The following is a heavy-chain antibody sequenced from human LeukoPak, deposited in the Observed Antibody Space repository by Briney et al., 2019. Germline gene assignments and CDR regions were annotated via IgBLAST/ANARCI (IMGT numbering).Heavy chain of an antibody. V-gene: IGHV3-23*01. CDR3: AKGREGNYYDSPLDY. Sequence: GGSLRLSCAASGFTFSSYAMSWVRQAPGKGLEWVSAISGSGGSTYYADSVKGRLTISRDNSKNTLYLQMSSLRAEDTAVYYCAKGREGNYYDSPLDYWGQGTLVTVSS. CDR1: GFTFSSYA. J-gene: IGHJ4*02. CDR2: ISGSGGST. D-gene: IGHD3-22*01.